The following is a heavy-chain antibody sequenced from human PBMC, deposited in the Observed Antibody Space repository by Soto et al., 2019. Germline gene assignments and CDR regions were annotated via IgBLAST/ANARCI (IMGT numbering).Heavy chain of an antibody. CDR1: AFSLSTNGVG. J-gene: IGHJ4*02. CDR3: GPTVIVHTITGGHYFDY. D-gene: IGHD2-8*01. CDR2: IYWNEDK. V-gene: IGHV2-5*01. Sequence: QITLEESGPTLVKPTQTLTLTCTFSAFSLSTNGVGVGWIRQPPGKPLAWLAVIYWNEDKRYSRSLKSRLSITKDTSKNQVVLTMTTMDPGETATYYRGPTVIVHTITGGHYFDYWVPGILVTVSS.